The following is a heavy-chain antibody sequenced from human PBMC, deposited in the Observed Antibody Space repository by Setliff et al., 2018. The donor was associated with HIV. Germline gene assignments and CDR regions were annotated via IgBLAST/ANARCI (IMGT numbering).Heavy chain of an antibody. V-gene: IGHV4-61*02. J-gene: IGHJ4*02. Sequence: PSETLSLTCTVSGGSISSGSYYWSWIRQPAGKGLEWMGLIYTSGRTNYNPSLKSRVTISVDTSKNQFPLNLSSVTAADTAGYYCARGRSRYYYDGSGYYVDYWGQGTLVTVSS. D-gene: IGHD3-22*01. CDR2: IYTSGRT. CDR3: ARGRSRYYYDGSGYYVDY. CDR1: GGSISSGSYY.